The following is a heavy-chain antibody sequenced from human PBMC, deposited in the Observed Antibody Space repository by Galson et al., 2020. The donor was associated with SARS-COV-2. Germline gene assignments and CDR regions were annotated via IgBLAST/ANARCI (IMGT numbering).Heavy chain of an antibody. Sequence: GESLKISCAASGFNITNAWVSWVRQAPGKGLEWVGRIRSKTDGGTIDYAAPVKGRFTISRDDSKNMIYLQMNTLKTEDTAVYYCTTDRSFRQLVRFFYWGQGTLVTVST. J-gene: IGHJ4*02. CDR3: TTDRSFRQLVRFFY. V-gene: IGHV3-15*01. D-gene: IGHD6-6*01. CDR2: IRSKTDGGTI. CDR1: GFNITNAW.